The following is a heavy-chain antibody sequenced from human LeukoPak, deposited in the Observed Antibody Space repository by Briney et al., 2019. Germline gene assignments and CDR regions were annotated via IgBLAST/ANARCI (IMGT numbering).Heavy chain of an antibody. CDR1: GGSFSGYY. CDR3: ARGRKMEPFDY. D-gene: IGHD1-1*01. J-gene: IGHJ4*02. CDR2: INHSGST. Sequence: PSETLSLTCAVYGGSFSGYYWSWIRQPPGKGLEWIGEINHSGSTNYNPPLKSRVTISVDKSKNQFSLKLSSVTATDTAVYYCARGRKMEPFDYWGQGTLVTVSS. V-gene: IGHV4-34*01.